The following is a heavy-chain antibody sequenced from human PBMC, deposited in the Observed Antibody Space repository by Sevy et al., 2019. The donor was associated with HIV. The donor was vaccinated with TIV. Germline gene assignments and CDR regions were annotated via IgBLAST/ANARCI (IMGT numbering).Heavy chain of an antibody. CDR1: GGSVSSGSYY. CDR2: IGYSGST. J-gene: IGHJ5*02. Sequence: SETLSLTCTVSGGSVSSGSYYWSWIRQPPGKGLEWIGYIGYSGSTNYNPSLKSRVTISVDTSKNQFSLMLSYVTAADTAVYYCARGQRLVTIFGVVIRRWFDPWGPGTLVTVSS. CDR3: ARGQRLVTIFGVVIRRWFDP. V-gene: IGHV4-61*01. D-gene: IGHD3-3*01.